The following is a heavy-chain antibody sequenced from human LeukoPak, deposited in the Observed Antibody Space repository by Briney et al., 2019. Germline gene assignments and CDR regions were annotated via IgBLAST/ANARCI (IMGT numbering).Heavy chain of an antibody. Sequence: ASVKVSCKASGYSFTTYYLHWVRQAPGQRLEWMGINNPGGGTVVHGQKFQGRVSMTRDMSTSTVYMELSSLTSEDTAVYYCASDGIEGDYYYMDVWGRGTTVTVSS. CDR1: GYSFTTYY. CDR3: ASDGIEGDYYYMDV. J-gene: IGHJ6*03. CDR2: NNPGGGTV. V-gene: IGHV1-46*01. D-gene: IGHD1-14*01.